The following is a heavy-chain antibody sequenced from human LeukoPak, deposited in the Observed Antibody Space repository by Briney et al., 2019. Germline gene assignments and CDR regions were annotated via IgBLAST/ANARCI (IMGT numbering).Heavy chain of an antibody. CDR2: INGDGGTT. CDR3: AKGIGSGYGEDYFDY. D-gene: IGHD5-12*01. V-gene: IGHV3-43*02. CDR1: GFMFVDYA. J-gene: IGHJ4*02. Sequence: LPGGSLRLSCAASGFMFVDYAIHWVRQAPGKGLEWVSLINGDGGTTYYADSVKGRFTISRDNSKNSLFLQMNSLRTEDTALYYCAKGIGSGYGEDYFDYWGQGTLVTVSS.